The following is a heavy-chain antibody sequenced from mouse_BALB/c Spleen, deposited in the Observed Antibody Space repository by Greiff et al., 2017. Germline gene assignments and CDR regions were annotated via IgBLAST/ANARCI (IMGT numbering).Heavy chain of an antibody. Sequence: DVMLVESGGGLVQPGGSRKLSCAASGFTFSSFGMHWVRQAPEKGLEWVAYISSGSSTIYYADTVKGRFTISRDNPKNTLFLQMTSLRSEDTAMYYCARWRGPSYAMDYWGQGTSVTVSS. V-gene: IGHV5-17*02. CDR3: ARWRGPSYAMDY. J-gene: IGHJ4*01. D-gene: IGHD3-3*01. CDR2: ISSGSSTI. CDR1: GFTFSSFG.